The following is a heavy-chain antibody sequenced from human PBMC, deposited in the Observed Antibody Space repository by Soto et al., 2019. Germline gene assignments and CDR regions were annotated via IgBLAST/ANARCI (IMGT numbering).Heavy chain of an antibody. Sequence: QVQLVQSGAEVKKPGSSVKVSCKASGGTFSSYAISWVRQAPGQGLEWMGGIIPIFGTANYAQKFQGRVTITADESTSRAYMELSSLRSEDTAVYYCALWFGELLESYYYYGMDVWGQGTTVTVSS. D-gene: IGHD3-10*01. CDR1: GGTFSSYA. CDR3: ALWFGELLESYYYYGMDV. CDR2: IIPIFGTA. V-gene: IGHV1-69*01. J-gene: IGHJ6*02.